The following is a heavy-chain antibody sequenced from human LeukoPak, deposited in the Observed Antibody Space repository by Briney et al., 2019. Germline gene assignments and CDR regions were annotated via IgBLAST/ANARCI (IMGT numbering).Heavy chain of an antibody. CDR3: AKGFQFYQEV. D-gene: IGHD2-2*01. CDR2: ISYDGSNK. J-gene: IGHJ4*02. CDR1: GFTFSSYA. Sequence: PGGSLRLSCAASGFTFSSYAMHWVRQAPGKGLEWVAVISYDGSNKYYADSVKGRFSISRDNSKNTLYLQMNGLRAEDTAVYYCAKGFQFYQEVWGRGTLVTVSS. V-gene: IGHV3-30-3*01.